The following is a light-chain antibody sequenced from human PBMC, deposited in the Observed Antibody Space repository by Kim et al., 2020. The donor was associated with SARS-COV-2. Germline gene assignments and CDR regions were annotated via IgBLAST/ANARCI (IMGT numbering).Light chain of an antibody. J-gene: IGLJ3*02. Sequence: KGTNSFRGNHPNIRNNYLTWLQPPPGTGPKLPIYDQKKATSRISDRFPGPKAGTSTPLGLTGLQAGDGADYYCGTWDSSLSANWVFGGGTQLTVL. V-gene: IGLV1-51*01. CDR1: HPNIRNNY. CDR2: DQK. CDR3: GTWDSSLSANWV.